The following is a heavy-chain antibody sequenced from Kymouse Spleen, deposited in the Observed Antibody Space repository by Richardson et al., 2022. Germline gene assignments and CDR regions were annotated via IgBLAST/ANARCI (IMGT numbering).Heavy chain of an antibody. D-gene: IGHD3-10*01. CDR2: IYYSGST. CDR1: GGSVSSGSYY. Sequence: QVQLQESGPGLVKPSETLSLTCTVSGGSVSSGSYYWSWIRQPPGKGLEWIGYIYYSGSTNYNPSLKSRVTISVDTSKNQFSLKLSSVTAADTAVYYCARDYYGSGSYHYYYYYGMDVWGQGTTVTVSS. CDR3: ARDYYGSGSYHYYYYYGMDV. V-gene: IGHV4-61*01. J-gene: IGHJ6*02.